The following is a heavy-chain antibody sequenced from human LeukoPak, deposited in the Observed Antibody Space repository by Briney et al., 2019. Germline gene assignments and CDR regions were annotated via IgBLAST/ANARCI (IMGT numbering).Heavy chain of an antibody. CDR1: GYTLTELS. D-gene: IGHD2-2*02. V-gene: IGHV1-24*01. CDR3: ATGGYCSSTSCYMVGTFDY. CDR2: FDPEDGET. Sequence: ASVKVSCKVSGYTLTELSVHWVRQAPGKGLEWMGGFDPEDGETIYAQKFQGRVTMTEDTSTDTAYMELSSLRSEDTAVYYCATGGYCSSTSCYMVGTFDYWGQGTLVTVSS. J-gene: IGHJ4*02.